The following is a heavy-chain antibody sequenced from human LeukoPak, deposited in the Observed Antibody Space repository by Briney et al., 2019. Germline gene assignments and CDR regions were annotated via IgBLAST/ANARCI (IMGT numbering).Heavy chain of an antibody. D-gene: IGHD6-25*01. CDR2: IKQDGSEK. V-gene: IGHV3-7*01. Sequence: GGSLRPSCAASGFTFSSYWMSWVRQAPGKGLEWVANIKQDGSEKYYVDSVKGRFTISRDNAKNSLYLQMNSLRAEDTAVYYCARRASRTATGLYYYYGMDVWGQGTTVTVSS. CDR1: GFTFSSYW. CDR3: ARRASRTATGLYYYYGMDV. J-gene: IGHJ6*02.